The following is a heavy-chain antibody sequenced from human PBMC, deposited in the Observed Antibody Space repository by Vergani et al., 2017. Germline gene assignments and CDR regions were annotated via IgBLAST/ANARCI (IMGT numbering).Heavy chain of an antibody. CDR2: IYYSVST. Sequence: QVQLQESGPGLVKPSQTLSLTCTVSGDSISSGGYYWTWIRQHPGKGLEWIGYIYYSVSTYYNPSLKSRVTISVDTSKNQFSLRLSSVTAADTAVYYCARDGSRDAYKGLFDYWGQGTLVTASS. CDR1: GDSISSGGYY. D-gene: IGHD5-24*01. CDR3: ARDGSRDAYKGLFDY. J-gene: IGHJ4*02. V-gene: IGHV4-31*03.